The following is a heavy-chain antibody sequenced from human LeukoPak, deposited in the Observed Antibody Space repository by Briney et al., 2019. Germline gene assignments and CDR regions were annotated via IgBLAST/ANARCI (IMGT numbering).Heavy chain of an antibody. Sequence: ASETLSLTCTVSGGSISSYYWSWIRQPPGKGLEWIGSIYYSGSTYYNPSLKSRVIISVDTSKNQFSLKLSSVTAADTAVYYCARLPYDFWSGYFPYGMDVWGQGTTVTVSS. CDR1: GGSISSYY. CDR3: ARLPYDFWSGYFPYGMDV. CDR2: IYYSGST. J-gene: IGHJ6*02. V-gene: IGHV4-39*01. D-gene: IGHD3-3*01.